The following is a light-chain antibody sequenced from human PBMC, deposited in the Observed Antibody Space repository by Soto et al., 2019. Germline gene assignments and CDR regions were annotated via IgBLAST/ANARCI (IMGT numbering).Light chain of an antibody. CDR1: QIIDNY. CDR3: QQSYNTPT. CDR2: GAS. V-gene: IGKV1-39*01. Sequence: DIRLTQSPSSLSASVGDRVTITCRASQIIDNYLNWYQQKPGKAPELLIYGASSLQSGVPSRFSGSRSRTDFTLTISSLQPEDSATYYCQQSYNTPTFGQGTRLEIK. J-gene: IGKJ5*01.